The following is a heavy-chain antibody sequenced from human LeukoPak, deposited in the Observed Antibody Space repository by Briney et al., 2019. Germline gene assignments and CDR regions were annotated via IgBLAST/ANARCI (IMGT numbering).Heavy chain of an antibody. CDR1: GGSFSGYY. D-gene: IGHD4-17*01. V-gene: IGHV4-34*01. Sequence: PSETLSLTCAVYGGSFSGYYWSWIRQPPGKGLEWIGEINHSGSTNYNPSLKSRVTISVDTSKNQCSLKRSSVTAADTAVYYCARAADYGDCDYWGQGTLVTASS. CDR3: ARAADYGDCDY. CDR2: INHSGST. J-gene: IGHJ4*02.